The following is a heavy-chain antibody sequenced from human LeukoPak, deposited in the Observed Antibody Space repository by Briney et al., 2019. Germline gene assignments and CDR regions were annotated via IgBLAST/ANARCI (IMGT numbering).Heavy chain of an antibody. CDR1: GGSISSSSYY. CDR3: ASLWPRGGWYYFDY. CDR2: IYYSGST. Sequence: PSETLSLTCTVSGGSISSSSYYWGWIRQPPGKGLEWIGSIYYSGSTYYNPSLKSRATTSVDTSKNQFSLKVRSVTAADTAVYYCASLWPRGGWYYFDYWGQGILVTVSS. D-gene: IGHD6-19*01. J-gene: IGHJ4*02. V-gene: IGHV4-39*01.